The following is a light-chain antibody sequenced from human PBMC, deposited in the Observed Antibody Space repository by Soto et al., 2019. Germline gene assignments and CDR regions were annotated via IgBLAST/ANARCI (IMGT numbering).Light chain of an antibody. J-gene: IGLJ1*01. V-gene: IGLV1-40*01. CDR3: QSYDSRLSNYV. CDR2: GNI. CDR1: NSNIGAGYD. Sequence: QSVLTQPPSVSGAPGQRVTISCTGSNSNIGAGYDVHWYQQFPGTAPKLLIYGNINRPSGVPDRFSGSKSGPSASLAITGLQAEDEADYGCQSYDSRLSNYVFGGGTKLTVL.